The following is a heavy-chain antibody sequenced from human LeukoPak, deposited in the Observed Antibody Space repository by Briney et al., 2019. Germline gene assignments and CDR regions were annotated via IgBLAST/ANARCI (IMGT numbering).Heavy chain of an antibody. CDR2: LGHEGTNK. CDR3: AKDQLIRLWAYGSGSGFDY. CDR1: GFTFTSSG. J-gene: IGHJ4*02. D-gene: IGHD3-10*01. Sequence: PGGSLRLSCAASGFTFTSSGTHWVRQAPGKGLAWVAFLGHEGTNKYYADSVKGRFTISRDNSKNTLYLQMNSLRAEDTAVYYCAKDQLIRLWAYGSGSGFDYWGQGTLVTVSS. V-gene: IGHV3-30*02.